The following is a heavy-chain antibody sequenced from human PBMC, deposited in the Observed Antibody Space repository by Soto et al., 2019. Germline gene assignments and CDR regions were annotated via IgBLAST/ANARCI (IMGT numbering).Heavy chain of an antibody. J-gene: IGHJ5*02. CDR3: ARSPNPIAALWFDP. CDR2: IYYSGST. V-gene: IGHV4-59*08. Sequence: SETLSLTCTFSGGSISSYYWSWIRQPPGKGLEWIGYIYYSGSTNYNPSLKSRVTISVDTSKNQFSLKLSSVTAADTAVYYCARSPNPIAALWFDPWGQGTLVTVSS. D-gene: IGHD6-13*01. CDR1: GGSISSYY.